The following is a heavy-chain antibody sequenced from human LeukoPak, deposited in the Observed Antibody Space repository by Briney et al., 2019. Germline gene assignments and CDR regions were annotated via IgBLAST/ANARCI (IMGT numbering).Heavy chain of an antibody. CDR1: GGSISSYY. V-gene: IGHV4-59*01. Sequence: PSETLSLTCTVSGGSISSYYWSWIRQPPGQGLEWIGYIYYSGSTNYNPSLKSRVTISVDTSKNQFSLKLSSVTAADTAVYYCARELLWFGDPAGAFDIWGQGTMVTVSS. J-gene: IGHJ3*02. CDR3: ARELLWFGDPAGAFDI. CDR2: IYYSGST. D-gene: IGHD3-10*01.